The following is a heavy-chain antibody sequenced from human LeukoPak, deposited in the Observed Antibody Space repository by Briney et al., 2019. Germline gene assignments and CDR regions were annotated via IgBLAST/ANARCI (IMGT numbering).Heavy chain of an antibody. CDR1: GYIFTNYY. D-gene: IGHD2-15*01. Sequence: ASVKVSCKASGYIFTNYYIHWMRQAPGRGLEWMGWINPKNGDTHYAQKFQGWVTMTRDTSITTVYMELNRLTSDDTALYYCARGSLPRRCSGGSCYSPHYFDYWGQGTLVTVSS. J-gene: IGHJ4*02. V-gene: IGHV1-2*04. CDR2: INPKNGDT. CDR3: ARGSLPRRCSGGSCYSPHYFDY.